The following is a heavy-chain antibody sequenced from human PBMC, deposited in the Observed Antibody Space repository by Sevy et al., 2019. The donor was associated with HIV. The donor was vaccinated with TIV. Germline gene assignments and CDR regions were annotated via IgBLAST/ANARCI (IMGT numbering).Heavy chain of an antibody. CDR1: GFIYGDYA. CDR2: IRRKAFGGTT. J-gene: IGHJ6*02. D-gene: IGHD2-2*01. Sequence: GGSLRLSCIASGFIYGDYAMNWVRQAPGKGLEWLGFIRRKAFGGTTQYAASVKGRFTISRDESKSIAYLQMNGLKTEDTAVYYCTSTIAIPTDEFYYYYGMDVWGQGTTVTVSS. V-gene: IGHV3-49*04. CDR3: TSTIAIPTDEFYYYYGMDV.